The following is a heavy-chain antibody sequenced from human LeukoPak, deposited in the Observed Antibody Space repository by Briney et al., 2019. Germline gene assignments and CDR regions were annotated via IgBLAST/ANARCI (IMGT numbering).Heavy chain of an antibody. CDR2: ISGGSGYI. J-gene: IGHJ4*02. V-gene: IGHV3-21*01. D-gene: IGHD6-13*01. Sequence: GGSLRLSCAASVFTFSSYSMNWVRQAPGKGLEWVSSISGGSGYIYYADSVKGRFTISRDNAKNSLYLQMNSLRAGDTAVYYCVGGPIAAAGEDYWGQGILVTVSS. CDR1: VFTFSSYS. CDR3: VGGPIAAAGEDY.